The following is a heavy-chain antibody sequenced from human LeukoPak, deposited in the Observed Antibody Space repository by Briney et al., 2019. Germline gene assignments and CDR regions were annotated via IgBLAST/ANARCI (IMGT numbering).Heavy chain of an antibody. J-gene: IGHJ4*02. CDR1: GGSISSGSYY. D-gene: IGHD3-3*01. CDR3: ARLWSGYRPPDY. Sequence: SETLSLTCTVSGGSISSGSYYWGWIRQPPGKGLEWIGSIYYSGNTYYNPSLKSRVTISVDTSKNQISLKLKSVTAADTAVYYCARLWSGYRPPDYWGQGTRVTVSS. CDR2: IYYSGNT. V-gene: IGHV4-39*01.